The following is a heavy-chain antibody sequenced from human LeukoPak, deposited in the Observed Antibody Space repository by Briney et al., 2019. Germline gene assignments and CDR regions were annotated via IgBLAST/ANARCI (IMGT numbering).Heavy chain of an antibody. CDR2: IIPIFGTA. CDR1: GGTFSSYA. J-gene: IGHJ6*02. CDR3: ARGLVVVVPAASNYYYGMDV. Sequence: SVKVSCKASGGTFSSYAISWVRQAPGQGLEWMGGIIPIFGTANYAQKFQGRVTITADVSTSTAYMELSSLRSEDTAVYYCARGLVVVVPAASNYYYGMDVWGQGTTVTVSS. D-gene: IGHD2-2*01. V-gene: IGHV1-69*13.